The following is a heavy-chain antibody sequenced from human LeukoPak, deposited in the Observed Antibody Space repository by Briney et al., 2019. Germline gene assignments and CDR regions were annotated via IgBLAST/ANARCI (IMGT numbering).Heavy chain of an antibody. Sequence: GGSLRLSCAASGFTFSSYAMSWVRQAPGKGLEWVSVIYSGGSTYYADSVKGRFTISRDNSKNTLYLQMNSLRAEDTAVYYCARDVTSRDSGSKESWGQGTLVTVSS. CDR3: ARDVTSRDSGSKES. V-gene: IGHV3-53*01. CDR2: IYSGGST. J-gene: IGHJ4*02. CDR1: GFTFSSYA. D-gene: IGHD1-26*01.